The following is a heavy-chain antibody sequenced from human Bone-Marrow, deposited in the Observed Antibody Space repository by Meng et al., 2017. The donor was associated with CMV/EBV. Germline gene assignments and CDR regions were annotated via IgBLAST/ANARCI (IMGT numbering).Heavy chain of an antibody. CDR1: GGSISSYY. D-gene: IGHD3-3*01. CDR2: IYTSGST. CDR3: ARGTIPLINY. Sequence: GSLRLSCTVSGGSISSYYWSWIRQPAGKGLEWIGRIYTSGSTNYNPSLKSRVTMSVDTSKNQFSLKLSSVTAADTAVYYCARGTIPLINYWGQGTLVTVSS. J-gene: IGHJ4*02. V-gene: IGHV4-4*07.